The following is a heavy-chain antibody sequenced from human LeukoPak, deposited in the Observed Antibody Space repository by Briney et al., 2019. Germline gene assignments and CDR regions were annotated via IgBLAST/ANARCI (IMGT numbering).Heavy chain of an antibody. CDR3: ARGSLGQLDY. V-gene: IGHV3-21*01. Sequence: GGSPRLSCAASGFTFSSYSMNWVRQAPGKGLEWVSSISSSSSYIYYADSVKGRFTISRDNARNSLYMHMNSLRAEDTAVYYCARGSLGQLDYWGQGTLVTVSS. D-gene: IGHD1/OR15-1a*01. J-gene: IGHJ4*02. CDR1: GFTFSSYS. CDR2: ISSSSSYI.